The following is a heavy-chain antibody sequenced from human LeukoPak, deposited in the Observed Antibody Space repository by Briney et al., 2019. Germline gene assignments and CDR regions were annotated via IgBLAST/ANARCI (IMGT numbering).Heavy chain of an antibody. CDR3: ARPRGYSYGYFDY. J-gene: IGHJ4*02. Sequence: SVKVSCKASGGTFSSYAISWVRQAPGQGLEWMGRIIPILGIANYAQKFQGRVTITADKSTSTAYMELSSLRSEDTAVYYCARPRGYSYGYFDYWGQGTLVTVSS. CDR1: GGTFSSYA. CDR2: IIPILGIA. D-gene: IGHD5-18*01. V-gene: IGHV1-69*04.